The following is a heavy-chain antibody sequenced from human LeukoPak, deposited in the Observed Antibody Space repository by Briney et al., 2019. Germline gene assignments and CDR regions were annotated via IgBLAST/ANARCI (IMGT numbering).Heavy chain of an antibody. V-gene: IGHV3-53*01. CDR3: AKDGGSIVVVIAAQVD. Sequence: PGGSLRLSCAASGFTVTDNYMNWVRQSSGKGLEWVSVIYGGGDTNYADSVKGRFTISRDNSKNTLYLQMNSLRAEDTAVYYCAKDGGSIVVVIAAQVDWGQGTLVTVSS. J-gene: IGHJ4*02. CDR2: IYGGGDT. D-gene: IGHD2-21*01. CDR1: GFTVTDNY.